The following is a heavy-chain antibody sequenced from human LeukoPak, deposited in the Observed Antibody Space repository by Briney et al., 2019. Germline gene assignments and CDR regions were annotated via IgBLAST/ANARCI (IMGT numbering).Heavy chain of an antibody. D-gene: IGHD3-10*01. CDR2: INHSGST. Sequence: SETLSLTCALYGGSFSGYYWSWIRQPPGKGLEWIGEINHSGSTNYYPSLKSRVTISVDTSKNQFSLKLSSVTAADTAVYYCAIPYGSGSYYFDYWGQGTLVTVSS. CDR3: AIPYGSGSYYFDY. CDR1: GGSFSGYY. J-gene: IGHJ4*02. V-gene: IGHV4-34*01.